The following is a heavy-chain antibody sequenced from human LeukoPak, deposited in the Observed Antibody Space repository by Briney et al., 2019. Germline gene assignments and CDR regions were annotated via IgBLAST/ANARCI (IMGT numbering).Heavy chain of an antibody. CDR1: GGSISSYY. D-gene: IGHD6-19*01. Sequence: KPSGTLSLTCTVSGGSISSYYWSWIRQPPGKGLEWIGYIYYSGSTNYNPSLKSRVTISVDTSKNQFSLKLSSVTAADTAVYYCAREYSSGWYYFDYWGQGTLVTVSS. V-gene: IGHV4-59*01. J-gene: IGHJ4*02. CDR2: IYYSGST. CDR3: AREYSSGWYYFDY.